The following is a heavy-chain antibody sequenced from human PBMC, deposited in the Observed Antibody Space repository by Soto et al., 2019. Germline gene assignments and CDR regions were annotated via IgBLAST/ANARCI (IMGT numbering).Heavy chain of an antibody. CDR1: LFTVSSNY. Sequence: VRSLRLSYTASLFTVSSNYMSWVLQAPGKGLEWVSVIYSGGSTYYADSVKGRFTISRHNSKNTLYLQMNSLRAEDTAVYYCARGGTTHYYYMEVWGKGTTVTVSS. CDR2: IYSGGST. CDR3: ARGGTTHYYYMEV. D-gene: IGHD4-17*01. J-gene: IGHJ6*03. V-gene: IGHV3-53*04.